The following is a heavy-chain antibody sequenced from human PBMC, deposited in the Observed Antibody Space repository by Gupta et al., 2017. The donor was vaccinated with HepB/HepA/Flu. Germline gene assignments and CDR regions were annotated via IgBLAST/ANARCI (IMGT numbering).Heavy chain of an antibody. CDR3: AKVRGLDDY. CDR1: GFAFNNYV. CDR2: ISGSGGST. V-gene: IGHV3-23*01. D-gene: IGHD3-3*01. Sequence: EVQLLESGGGLVQPGGSLRLSCSASGFAFNNYVMSWVRQGPGKGLEWVSGISGSGGSTYYADSVKGRFTIYRDNSKNTLYLQMSSLRVEDTAVYYCAKVRGLDDYWGQGTLVTVSS. J-gene: IGHJ4*02.